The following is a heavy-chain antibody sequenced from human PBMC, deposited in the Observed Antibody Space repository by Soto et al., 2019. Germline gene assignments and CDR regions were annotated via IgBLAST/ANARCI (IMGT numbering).Heavy chain of an antibody. J-gene: IGHJ6*02. CDR1: GYTLSCYY. CDR2: IDPDSGDT. CDR3: ARGVRTRASLILRYFYGMDV. D-gene: IGHD2-2*01. Sequence: XSVKVSCKASGYTLSCYYIDLVRQAPGQGLQWVAWIDPDSGDTDYAQNFQGWVTMTRDTSISTAYMELSGLKVDDTAVYYCARGVRTRASLILRYFYGMDVWGQGTTVTVSS. V-gene: IGHV1-2*04.